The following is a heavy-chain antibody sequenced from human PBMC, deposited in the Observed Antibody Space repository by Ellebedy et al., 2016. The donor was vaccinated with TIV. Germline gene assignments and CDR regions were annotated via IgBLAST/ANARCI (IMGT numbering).Heavy chain of an antibody. CDR1: GDSISSSLYY. D-gene: IGHD1-26*01. CDR2: IYYSGTT. CDR3: ARQQSGSYHVTYYFDY. V-gene: IGHV4-39*01. J-gene: IGHJ4*02. Sequence: MPSETLSLTCTVSGDSISSSLYYWGWLRQSPGKGLEWIGTIYYSGTTYYTPSLKSRVTMSVDMSKNQFSLKLNSVTAADTAVYYCARQQSGSYHVTYYFDYWGPGRLVTVSS.